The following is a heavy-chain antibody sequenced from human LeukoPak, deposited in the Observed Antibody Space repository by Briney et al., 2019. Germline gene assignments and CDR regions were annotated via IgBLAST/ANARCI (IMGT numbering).Heavy chain of an antibody. CDR1: GYTLTELS. CDR3: ATEGDSSSSFGGLNYYYYGMDV. CDR2: FDPEDGET. V-gene: IGHV1-24*01. Sequence: ASVKVSCKVSGYTLTELSMHWVRQAPGKGLEWMGGFDPEDGETIYAQKFQGRVTMTEDTSTDTAYMELSSLRSEDTAVYYCATEGDSSSSFGGLNYYYYGMDVWGQGTTVTVSS. J-gene: IGHJ6*02. D-gene: IGHD6-6*01.